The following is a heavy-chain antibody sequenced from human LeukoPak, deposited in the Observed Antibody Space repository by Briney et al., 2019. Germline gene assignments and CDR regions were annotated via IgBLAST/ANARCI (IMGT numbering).Heavy chain of an antibody. CDR1: GFTFSSYA. J-gene: IGHJ6*03. CDR3: AKEGSGPPYYYYYMDV. V-gene: IGHV3-23*01. Sequence: PGGSLRLSCAASGFTFSSYAMSWVRQAPGKGLEWVSAISGSGGSTYYADSVKGRFTISRDNSKNTLYLQMNSLRAEDTAVYYCAKEGSGPPYYYYYMDVWGKGTTVTISS. CDR2: ISGSGGST.